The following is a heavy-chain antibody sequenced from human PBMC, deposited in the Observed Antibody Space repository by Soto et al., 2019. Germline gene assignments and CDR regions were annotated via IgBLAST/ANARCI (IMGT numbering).Heavy chain of an antibody. J-gene: IGHJ6*02. CDR3: ARDTALVRSGYYYSGMDV. V-gene: IGHV1-69*01. D-gene: IGHD5-18*01. Sequence: VKVSCKASGDTFSSYAISWVRQAPGQGPEWMGGIIPIFGSVNYAQKFQGRVTITADESTGTAYMELSSLRSEDTAVYYCARDTALVRSGYYYSGMDVWGQGTTVTVSS. CDR2: IIPIFGSV. CDR1: GDTFSSYA.